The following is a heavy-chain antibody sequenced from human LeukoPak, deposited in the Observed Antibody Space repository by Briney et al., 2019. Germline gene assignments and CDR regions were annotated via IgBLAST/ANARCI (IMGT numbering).Heavy chain of an antibody. D-gene: IGHD2-15*01. CDR3: ARGINYYYYYYMDV. CDR2: IYTSGST. J-gene: IGHJ6*03. V-gene: IGHV4-61*02. CDR1: GGFISSGSYY. Sequence: PSETLSLTCTVSGGFISSGSYYRSWSRQPAGKGLEWIGRIYTSGSTNYNPSLKSRVTISVDTSKNQFSLKLSSVTAADTAVYYCARGINYYYYYYMDVWGKGTTVTVSS.